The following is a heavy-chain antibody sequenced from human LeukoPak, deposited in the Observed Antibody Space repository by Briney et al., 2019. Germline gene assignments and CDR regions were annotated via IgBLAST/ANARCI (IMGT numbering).Heavy chain of an antibody. J-gene: IGHJ5*02. CDR2: ISGSGNTI. D-gene: IGHD3-22*01. CDR1: GFSSSFSDYY. Sequence: PGGSLRLSCAASGFSSSFSDYYMSWLRQAPGKGLEWVSYISGSGNTIYYADSVKGRFNISRDNAKSSLFLQMSSLRAEDTAVYYCARAATGSNGYYYLWGQGTLVTVSS. CDR3: ARAATGSNGYYYL. V-gene: IGHV3-11*04.